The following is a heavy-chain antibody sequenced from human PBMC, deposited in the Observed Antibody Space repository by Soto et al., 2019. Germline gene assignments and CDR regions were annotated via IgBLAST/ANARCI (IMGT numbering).Heavy chain of an antibody. CDR1: GFTFSSYG. J-gene: IGHJ4*02. Sequence: GESLKISCAASGFTFSSYGMHWVRQAPGKGLEWVAVIWYDGSNKYYADSVKGRFTISRDNSKNTLYLQMNSLRAEDTAVYYCARRGITMVRGVSYYFDYWGQGTLVTVSS. D-gene: IGHD3-10*01. CDR3: ARRGITMVRGVSYYFDY. CDR2: IWYDGSNK. V-gene: IGHV3-33*01.